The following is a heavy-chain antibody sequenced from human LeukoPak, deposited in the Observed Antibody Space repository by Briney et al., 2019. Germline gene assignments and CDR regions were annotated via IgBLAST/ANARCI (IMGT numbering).Heavy chain of an antibody. Sequence: SETLSLTCTVSGGSISSYYWSWIRQPPGKGLEWIGYIYYSGSTNYNPSLKSRVTISVDTSKNQFSLKLSSVTAADTAVYYCARDYVGQQLVLGWFDPWGQGTLVTVSS. V-gene: IGHV4-59*01. J-gene: IGHJ5*02. D-gene: IGHD6-13*01. CDR2: IYYSGST. CDR1: GGSISSYY. CDR3: ARDYVGQQLVLGWFDP.